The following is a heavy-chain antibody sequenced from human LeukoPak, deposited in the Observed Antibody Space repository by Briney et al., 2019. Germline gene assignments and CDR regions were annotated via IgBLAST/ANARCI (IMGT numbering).Heavy chain of an antibody. D-gene: IGHD3-3*01. CDR3: ASSADGDYDFWSGYFV. Sequence: ASVKVSCKASGYTFTSYGISWVRQAPGQGLEWMGWISAYHGNTNYAQKLQGRVTMTTDTATSTAYMELRSLRSDDTAVYYCASSADGDYDFWSGYFVWGQGTLVTVSS. CDR2: ISAYHGNT. V-gene: IGHV1-18*01. J-gene: IGHJ4*02. CDR1: GYTFTSYG.